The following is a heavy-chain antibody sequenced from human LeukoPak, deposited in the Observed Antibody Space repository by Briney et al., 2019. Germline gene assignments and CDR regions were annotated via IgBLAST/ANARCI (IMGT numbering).Heavy chain of an antibody. CDR1: GGSFSGYY. Sequence: SETLSLTCAVYGGSFSGYYWSWIRQPPGKGLEWIGYIYHSGNTNYNPSLRSRVTISVDTSKNHFSLKLSSVTAADTAVYYCARDLSYYYGSGQDAFDIWGQGTMVAVSS. D-gene: IGHD3-10*01. CDR3: ARDLSYYYGSGQDAFDI. J-gene: IGHJ3*02. CDR2: IYHSGNT. V-gene: IGHV4-59*01.